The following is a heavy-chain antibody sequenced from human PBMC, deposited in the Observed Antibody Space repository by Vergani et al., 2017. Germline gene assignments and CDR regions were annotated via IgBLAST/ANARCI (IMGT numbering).Heavy chain of an antibody. CDR2: ISWNSGSI. CDR3: AKSHSSGYFDY. D-gene: IGHD3-22*01. J-gene: IGHJ4*02. V-gene: IGHV3-9*01. CDR1: GFTFDDYA. Sequence: EVQLVESGGGLVQPGRSLRLSCAASGFTFDDYAMHWVRQAPGKGLEWVSGISWNSGSIGYADSVKGRFTISRDNAKNSLYLQMNRLRAEDTALYYCAKSHSSGYFDYWGQGTLVTVSS.